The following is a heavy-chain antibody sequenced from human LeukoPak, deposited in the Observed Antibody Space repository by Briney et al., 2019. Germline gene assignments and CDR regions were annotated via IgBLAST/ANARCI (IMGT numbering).Heavy chain of an antibody. CDR2: INPDGSEK. CDR1: GLTFSTYG. V-gene: IGHV3-7*01. D-gene: IGHD2-2*01. J-gene: IGHJ4*02. Sequence: GGSLRLSCAVSGLTFSTYGMNWVRQAPGKGLEWVASINPDGSEKYYVDSVKGRFTISRDSAKNSLSLQMSSLRAEDTALYYCARAGFLITSTFRHWGQGTLVTVSS. CDR3: ARAGFLITSTFRH.